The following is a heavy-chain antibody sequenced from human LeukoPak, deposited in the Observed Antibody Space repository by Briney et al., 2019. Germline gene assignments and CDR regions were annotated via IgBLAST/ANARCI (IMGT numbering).Heavy chain of an antibody. CDR2: FDPEDGET. D-gene: IGHD5-12*01. Sequence: ASVKVSCKVSGYTLTELSMHWVRQAPGKGLEWMGGFDPEDGETIYAQKFQGRVTMTEDTSTDTAYMELSSLRSEDTAVYYCATTVATRNFSWDYYYYGMDVWGQGTTVTVSS. CDR3: ATTVATRNFSWDYYYYGMDV. V-gene: IGHV1-24*01. J-gene: IGHJ6*02. CDR1: GYTLTELS.